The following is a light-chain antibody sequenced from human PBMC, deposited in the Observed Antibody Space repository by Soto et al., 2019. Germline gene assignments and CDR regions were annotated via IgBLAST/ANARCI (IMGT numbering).Light chain of an antibody. CDR3: QQLKSYPIT. J-gene: IGKJ5*01. Sequence: EMVMTQSPATLSVSPGERATLSCRASQSVSSNLAWYQQKPGQAPRLLIYGASSRATGIPDRFSGSGSGTDFTLTISSLQPEDFATYYCQQLKSYPITFGQGTRLETK. CDR2: GAS. V-gene: IGKV3D-15*01. CDR1: QSVSSN.